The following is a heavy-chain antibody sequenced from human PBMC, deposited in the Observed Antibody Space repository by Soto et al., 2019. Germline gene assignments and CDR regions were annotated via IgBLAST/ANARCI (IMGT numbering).Heavy chain of an antibody. CDR1: GFTFSSYD. CDR2: IGTAGDT. CDR3: ARANPRDGYNYYYYGMDV. J-gene: IGHJ6*02. Sequence: GGSLRLSCAASGFTFSSYDMHWVRQATGKGLEWVSAIGTAGDTYYPGSVKGRFTISRENAKNSLYLQMNSLRAGDTAVYYCARANPRDGYNYYYYGMDVWGQGTTVTVSS. D-gene: IGHD5-12*01. V-gene: IGHV3-13*01.